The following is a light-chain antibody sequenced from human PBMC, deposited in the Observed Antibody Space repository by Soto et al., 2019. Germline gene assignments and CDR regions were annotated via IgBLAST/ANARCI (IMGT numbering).Light chain of an antibody. CDR3: QRYDGH. V-gene: IGKV1-5*01. CDR2: DAS. J-gene: IGKJ2*01. CDR1: QYINTW. Sequence: DIRMTQSPSTVSASVGDRVTITCRASQYINTWLDWYQQKPGKAPRVLIYDASSLQSGVPTRFSGSGSGTEFTLTISSLEPDGFSSYYCQRYDGHFGQGTKLEIK.